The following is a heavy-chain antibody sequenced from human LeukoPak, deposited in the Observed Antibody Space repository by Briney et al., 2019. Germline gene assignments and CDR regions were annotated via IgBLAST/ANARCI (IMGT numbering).Heavy chain of an antibody. D-gene: IGHD3-3*01. Sequence: GGSLRLSCAASGFTFSSYSMNWVRQAPGKGLEWVSSISSSSSYIYYADSVKGRFTISRDNAKNSLYLQMNSLRAEDTAVYYCSRTRDVWNGYFDYWGQGTLVTVSS. CDR2: ISSSSSYI. V-gene: IGHV3-21*01. CDR3: SRTRDVWNGYFDY. J-gene: IGHJ4*02. CDR1: GFTFSSYS.